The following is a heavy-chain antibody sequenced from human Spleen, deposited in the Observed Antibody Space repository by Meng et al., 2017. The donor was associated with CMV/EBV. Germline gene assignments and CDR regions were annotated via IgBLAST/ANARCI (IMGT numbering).Heavy chain of an antibody. Sequence: ASVKVSCKASGYTFTSNDIGWVRQATGQGLEWLGWMNPNSGNTGYAQKFQGRVTMTRDTSTSTVYMDLSSLRSEDTAVYYCARAYGSNWIYWGQGTRVTVSS. V-gene: IGHV1-8*01. J-gene: IGHJ4*02. D-gene: IGHD6-13*01. CDR3: ARAYGSNWIY. CDR2: MNPNSGNT. CDR1: GYTFTSND.